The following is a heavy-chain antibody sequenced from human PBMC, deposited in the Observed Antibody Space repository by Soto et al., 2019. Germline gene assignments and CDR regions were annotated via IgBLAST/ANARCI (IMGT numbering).Heavy chain of an antibody. CDR1: GDSVSSNSAA. CDR2: TYYRSKWYN. J-gene: IGHJ6*03. CDR3: TRARETYGSGTYYYYMDI. D-gene: IGHD3-10*01. Sequence: SQTLSLTCAISGDSVSSNSAAWNWIRQSPSRGLEWLGRTYYRSKWYNDYAVSVKSRITINPDTSKNQFSLQLNSVTPEDTAVYYCTRARETYGSGTYYYYMDIWGQGTLVTVSS. V-gene: IGHV6-1*01.